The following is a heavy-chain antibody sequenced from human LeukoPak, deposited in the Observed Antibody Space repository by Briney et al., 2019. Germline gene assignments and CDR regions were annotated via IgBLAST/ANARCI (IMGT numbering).Heavy chain of an antibody. CDR1: GGSISSGSYY. V-gene: IGHV4-61*02. Sequence: SQTLSLTCTVSGGSISSGSYYWSWIRQPAGKGLEWIGRIYTSGSTNYNPSLKSRVTISVDTSNNQFSLKLSSVTAADTAVYYCARGRRPQLRTGIYYYYMDVWGKGTTVTVSS. CDR3: ARGRRPQLRTGIYYYYMDV. D-gene: IGHD2-2*01. CDR2: IYTSGST. J-gene: IGHJ6*03.